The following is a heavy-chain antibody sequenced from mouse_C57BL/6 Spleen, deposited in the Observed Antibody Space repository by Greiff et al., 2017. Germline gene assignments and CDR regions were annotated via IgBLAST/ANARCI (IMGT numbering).Heavy chain of an antibody. J-gene: IGHJ3*01. V-gene: IGHV3-1*01. Sequence: VQLTESGPGMVQPSQSLSLTCTVTGYSITSGYDWHCIRHFPGNKLEWMGYISYSGSTNYNPSLKSRISITHNTSKNHFFLKLNSVTTEDTATYYCARSGYDASAWLAYWGQGTLVTVSA. CDR3: ARSGYDASAWLAY. CDR1: GYSITSGYD. D-gene: IGHD2-2*01. CDR2: ISYSGST.